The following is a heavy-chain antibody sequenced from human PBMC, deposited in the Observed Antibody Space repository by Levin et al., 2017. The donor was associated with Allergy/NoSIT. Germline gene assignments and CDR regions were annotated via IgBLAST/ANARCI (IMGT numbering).Heavy chain of an antibody. CDR2: ISSSSSYT. J-gene: IGHJ4*02. V-gene: IGHV3-11*05. CDR1: GFTFSDYY. CDR3: ARARGYCSSTSCYFFDY. Sequence: GESLKISCAASGFTFSDYYMSWIRQAPGKGLEWVSYISSSSSYTNYADSVKGRFTISRDNAKNSLYLQMNSLRAEDTAVYYCARARGYCSSTSCYFFDYWGQGTLVTVSS. D-gene: IGHD2-2*01.